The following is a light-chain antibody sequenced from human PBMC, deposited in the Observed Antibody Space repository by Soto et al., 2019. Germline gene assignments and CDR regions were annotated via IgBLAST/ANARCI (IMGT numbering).Light chain of an antibody. CDR1: SSDVGSSNL. Sequence: QSALTQPASVSGSPGQSITISCTATSSDVGSSNLVSWYQQHPGKAPKLMIYGGTKRPSGVSNRFSGSRSGNTASLTISGRQAEDEADYYCCSYAGSSTVVIFGGGTQLTVL. J-gene: IGLJ2*01. CDR3: CSYAGSSTVVI. CDR2: GGT. V-gene: IGLV2-23*03.